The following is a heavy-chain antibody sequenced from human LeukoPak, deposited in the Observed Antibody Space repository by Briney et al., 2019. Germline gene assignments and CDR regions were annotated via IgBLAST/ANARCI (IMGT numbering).Heavy chain of an antibody. V-gene: IGHV4-34*01. CDR3: TRPRLYYHYIDV. J-gene: IGHJ6*04. D-gene: IGHD1-26*01. CDR1: GGSFSGYY. Sequence: PSETLSLTCAVYGGSFSGYYWGWIRQPPGKGLEWIGEITHSGSTNYNPSLKSRVTISLDTSKNQFSLDLSSVTAADTAVYYCTRPRLYYHYIDVWGKGNTVTISS. CDR2: ITHSGST.